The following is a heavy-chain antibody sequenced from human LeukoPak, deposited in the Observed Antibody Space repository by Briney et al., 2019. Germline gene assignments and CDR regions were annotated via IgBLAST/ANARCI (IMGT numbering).Heavy chain of an antibody. D-gene: IGHD2-21*02. CDR3: ARAERHIVVVTASYYFDY. J-gene: IGHJ4*02. V-gene: IGHV4-4*07. Sequence: SETLSLTCTVSGGSISSYYWSWIRQPAGKGLEWIGRIYTSGSTNYNPSLKSRVTMSVDTSKNQFSLKLSSVTAADTAVYYCARAERHIVVVTASYYFDYWGQGTLVTVSS. CDR2: IYTSGST. CDR1: GGSISSYY.